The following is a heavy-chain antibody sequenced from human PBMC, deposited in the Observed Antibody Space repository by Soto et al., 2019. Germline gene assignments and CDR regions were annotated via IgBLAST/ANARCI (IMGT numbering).Heavy chain of an antibody. CDR3: AKERSHSSSLPHY. CDR2: ISGSGGST. Sequence: EVQLLESGGGLVQPGGSLRLSCAASGFTFSSYAMSWVRQAPGKGLEWVSAISGSGGSTYYEASVKGRFTISRDNSKNTLYLQMNSLRAADTAVYYFAKERSHSSSLPHYWVQGTQVTVSS. V-gene: IGHV3-23*01. D-gene: IGHD6-6*01. CDR1: GFTFSSYA. J-gene: IGHJ4*02.